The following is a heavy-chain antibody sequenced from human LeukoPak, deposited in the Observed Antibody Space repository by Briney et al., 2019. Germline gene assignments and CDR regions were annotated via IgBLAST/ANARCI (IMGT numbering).Heavy chain of an antibody. CDR1: GGSVSSYY. D-gene: IGHD1-26*01. Sequence: PSETLSLTCTVSGGSVSSYYWNWLRQPPGKGLEWMGYIYYSGSTNYNPSLKSRVTISIDTSKNQFSLKLNSVTAADTAVYYCARWDSGSYFLDYWGQGTLVTVSS. J-gene: IGHJ4*02. CDR2: IYYSGST. V-gene: IGHV4-59*02. CDR3: ARWDSGSYFLDY.